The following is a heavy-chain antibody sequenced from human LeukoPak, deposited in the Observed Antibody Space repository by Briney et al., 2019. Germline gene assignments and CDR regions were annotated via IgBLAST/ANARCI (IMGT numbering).Heavy chain of an antibody. CDR2: IKNKADGGTT. Sequence: PGGSFRLSCAASGFTFSNAWMSWIRQAPGKGLEWVGLIKNKADGGTTEDAAPVKGRFTISRDDSRDTLYLQMNSLKTEDTAMYYCTEMNDGDAFRIWGQGTMVTVSS. CDR1: GFTFSNAW. J-gene: IGHJ3*02. CDR3: TEMNDGDAFRI. V-gene: IGHV3-15*01. D-gene: IGHD5-24*01.